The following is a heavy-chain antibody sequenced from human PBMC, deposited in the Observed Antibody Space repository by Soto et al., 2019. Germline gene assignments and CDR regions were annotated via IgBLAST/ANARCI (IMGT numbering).Heavy chain of an antibody. J-gene: IGHJ4*02. V-gene: IGHV1-8*01. CDR3: ARGGSSSREIDH. Sequence: ASVKVSCKASGYTFTSYYINWVRQATGQGLKWMGWMNPNSGNTGYAQKFQGRVTMTRNTSISTAYMELSSLRSEDTAVYYCARGGSSSREIDHWGQGTLVTVSS. CDR1: GYTFTSYY. D-gene: IGHD6-6*01. CDR2: MNPNSGNT.